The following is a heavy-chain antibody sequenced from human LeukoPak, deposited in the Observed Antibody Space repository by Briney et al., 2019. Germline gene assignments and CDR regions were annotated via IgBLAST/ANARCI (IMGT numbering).Heavy chain of an antibody. CDR1: GFTFSSYG. V-gene: IGHV3-30*03. D-gene: IGHD4-17*01. CDR3: ARSPPYGDYEDYYGMDV. CDR2: ISYDGSNK. J-gene: IGHJ6*02. Sequence: PGGSLRLSCAASGFTFSSYGMHWVRQAPGKGLEWVAVISYDGSNKYYADSVKGRFTISRDNSKNTLYLQMNSLRAEDTAVYYCARSPPYGDYEDYYGMDVWGQGTTVTVSS.